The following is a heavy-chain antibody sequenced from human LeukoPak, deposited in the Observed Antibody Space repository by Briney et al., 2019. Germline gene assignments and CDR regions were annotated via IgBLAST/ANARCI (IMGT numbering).Heavy chain of an antibody. V-gene: IGHV3-21*01. D-gene: IGHD3-22*01. Sequence: GGSLRLSCAASGFTFSSYSMNWVRQAPGKGLEWVSSISSSSNFIYYADSVKGRFTISRDNAKNSLYLQMNSLRAEDTAVYYCAREKTAYYYDSSGYSEGAFDIWGQGTMVTVSS. J-gene: IGHJ3*02. CDR2: ISSSSNFI. CDR3: AREKTAYYYDSSGYSEGAFDI. CDR1: GFTFSSYS.